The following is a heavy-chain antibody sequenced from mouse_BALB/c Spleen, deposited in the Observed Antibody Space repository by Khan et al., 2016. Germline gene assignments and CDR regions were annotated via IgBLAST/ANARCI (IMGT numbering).Heavy chain of an antibody. CDR1: GYTFTSYW. D-gene: IGHD4-1*01. V-gene: IGHV1-7*01. CDR2: INPSTGYT. J-gene: IGHJ2*01. Sequence: QVQLQQSGAELAKPGASVKMSCKASGYTFTSYWMHWVKQRPGQGLEWIGYINPSTGYTEYNQKFKDKATLTADKSSSTAYMQLSSLTSEDSAVYYCARAETGVSDYWGQGTTLTVSS. CDR3: ARAETGVSDY.